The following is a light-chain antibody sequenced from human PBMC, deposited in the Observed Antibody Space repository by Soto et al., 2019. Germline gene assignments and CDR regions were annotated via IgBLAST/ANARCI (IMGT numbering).Light chain of an antibody. CDR3: QQYYRYPWT. CDR1: QTINSF. J-gene: IGKJ1*01. V-gene: IGKV1-5*01. CDR2: DAS. Sequence: DIQMTQSPSTLSASVGDRVTITCRASQTINSFLAWYQQTPGKAPKLLIYDASSLQSGVPSRFSGGGSGTEFTLTIRSLQPDDFATFHCQQYYRYPWTVGQGTKVEIK.